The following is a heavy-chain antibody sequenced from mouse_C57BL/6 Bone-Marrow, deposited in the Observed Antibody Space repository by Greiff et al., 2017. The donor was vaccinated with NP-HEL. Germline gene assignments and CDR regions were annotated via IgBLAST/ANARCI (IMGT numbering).Heavy chain of an antibody. CDR2: IHPNSGST. Sequence: VQLQQSGAELVKPGASVKLSCTASGYTFTSYWMHWVKQRPGQGLEWIGMIHPNSGSTNYTEKFKGKATLTVDKSSSTAYMQLRSLTSEDSAVYYSARYDYETPIDYWGQGTTVTVSA. CDR3: ARYDYETPIDY. V-gene: IGHV1-64*01. J-gene: IGHJ4*01. D-gene: IGHD2-4*01. CDR1: GYTFTSYW.